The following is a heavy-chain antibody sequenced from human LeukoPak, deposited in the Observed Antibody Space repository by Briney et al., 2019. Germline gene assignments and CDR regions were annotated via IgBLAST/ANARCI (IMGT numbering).Heavy chain of an antibody. D-gene: IGHD6-19*01. CDR2: ISSSGSTM. CDR3: ARLNGCYDY. V-gene: IGHV3-48*03. CDR1: GFTFNSYV. Sequence: GGSLRFSCAASGFTFNSYVMSWVRQAPGKGLEWISYISSSGSTMYADSVKGRFTISRDNAKNSLHLQMKRLRADDTALYYCARLNGCYDYWGQGTLVTVSS. J-gene: IGHJ4*02.